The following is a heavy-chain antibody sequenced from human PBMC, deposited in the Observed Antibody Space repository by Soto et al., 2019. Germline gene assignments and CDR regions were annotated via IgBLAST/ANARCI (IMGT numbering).Heavy chain of an antibody. Sequence: SETLSLTCTVSGGSISSNSYYWGCIRQPPGKGLEWIGSIYYNGDTYYNPSLKSRVTISVDTSKIQFSLKLGSVTAADTAVYYCARHYYGSGSYWNFDYWGQGALVTVSS. D-gene: IGHD3-10*01. J-gene: IGHJ4*02. CDR3: ARHYYGSGSYWNFDY. CDR2: IYYNGDT. CDR1: GGSISSNSYY. V-gene: IGHV4-39*01.